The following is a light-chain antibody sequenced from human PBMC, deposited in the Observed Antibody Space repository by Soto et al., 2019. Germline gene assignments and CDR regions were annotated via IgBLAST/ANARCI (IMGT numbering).Light chain of an antibody. CDR3: QQYTSKPYT. Sequence: DIQMTQSPSTLSASVRDRVTITCRASQSISTWLAWYQQKPGKAPKLLIYKASSLESGVPSRFSGSGSGTDFTLTISSLQPDDFASYFCQQYTSKPYTFGQGTKLEIK. CDR2: KAS. CDR1: QSISTW. V-gene: IGKV1-5*03. J-gene: IGKJ2*01.